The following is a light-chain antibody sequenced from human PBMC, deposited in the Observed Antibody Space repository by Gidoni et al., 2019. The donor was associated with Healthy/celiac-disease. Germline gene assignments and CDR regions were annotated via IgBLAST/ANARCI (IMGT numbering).Light chain of an antibody. CDR1: KLGDKY. CDR3: QAWDSSTVV. J-gene: IGLJ2*01. CDR2: QDS. V-gene: IGLV3-1*01. Sequence: SSELTQPPSVYVSPGQTASITCSGVKLGDKYACGYQQTPGQSPLLVIYQDSKRPSGIPERFSGSNSGNTATLTISGTQAMDEADYYCQAWDSSTVVFGGGTKLTVL.